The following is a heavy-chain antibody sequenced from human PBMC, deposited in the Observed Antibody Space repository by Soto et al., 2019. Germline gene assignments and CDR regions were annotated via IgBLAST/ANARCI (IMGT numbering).Heavy chain of an antibody. CDR1: GYSFTSHW. V-gene: IGHV5-10-1*01. CDR3: ARGDTALSYWYFDL. D-gene: IGHD5-18*01. Sequence: EVQLVQSGAEVKKPGESLRISCKGSGYSFTSHWISWVRQMPGKGLEWMGRIDPSDSYTSYSPSFQGHVTISADRSISTFYLQWSSLKASDTAMYYCARGDTALSYWYFDLWGRGTLVTVSS. J-gene: IGHJ2*01. CDR2: IDPSDSYT.